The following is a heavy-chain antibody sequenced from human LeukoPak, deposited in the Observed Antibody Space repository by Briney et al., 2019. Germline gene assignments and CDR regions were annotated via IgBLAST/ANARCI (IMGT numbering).Heavy chain of an antibody. CDR3: ARDMGTSYDFWSGYYGY. CDR2: INPNSGRT. Sequence: GASVKVSCKASGYTFTGYYMHWVRQAPGQGLEWMGWINPNSGRTNYAQKFQGRVTMTRDTSISTAYMELSRLRSDDTAVYYCARDMGTSYDFWSGYYGYWGQGTLVTVSS. CDR1: GYTFTGYY. J-gene: IGHJ4*02. V-gene: IGHV1-2*02. D-gene: IGHD3-3*01.